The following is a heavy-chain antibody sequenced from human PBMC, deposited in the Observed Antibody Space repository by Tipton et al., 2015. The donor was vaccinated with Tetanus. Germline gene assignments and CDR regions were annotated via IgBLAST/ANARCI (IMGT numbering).Heavy chain of an antibody. J-gene: IGHJ2*01. CDR2: ISNSGST. Sequence: LRLSCTVSGGSISSDGAYWSWIRQHPGEGLEWIGYISNSGSTYYNPSLKGRVTISVDTSQKQFSLKLSSVTAADTAVYYCARDPAVLRFLEWLPDWYFALWGRGTLVTVSS. D-gene: IGHD3-3*01. V-gene: IGHV4-31*02. CDR1: GGSISSDGAY. CDR3: ARDPAVLRFLEWLPDWYFAL.